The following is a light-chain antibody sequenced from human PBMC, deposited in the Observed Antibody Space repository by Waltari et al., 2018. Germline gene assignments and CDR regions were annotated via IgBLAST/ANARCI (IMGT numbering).Light chain of an antibody. CDR2: GAS. Sequence: EIVLTQPPGTLSSSPGERATLPCRASQSVSSSYLVWYQQKPGQAPRLLNYGASSRATGIPDRCSGSGSGTDFTLSITRLEPEDFAVYYCQQYGSSRCTFGQGTKLEIK. CDR3: QQYGSSRCT. J-gene: IGKJ2*02. V-gene: IGKV3-20*01. CDR1: QSVSSSY.